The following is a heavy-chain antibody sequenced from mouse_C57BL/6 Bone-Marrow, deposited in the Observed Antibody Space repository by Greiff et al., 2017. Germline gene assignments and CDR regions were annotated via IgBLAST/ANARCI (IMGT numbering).Heavy chain of an antibody. CDR1: GYTFTSYW. CDR2: IHPSDSDT. CDR3: AIEGGLRHYYAMDY. Sequence: QVQLKQPGAELVKPGASVKVSCKASGYTFTSYWMHWVKQRPGQGLEWIGRIHPSDSDTNYNQKFKGKVTLTVDKSSSTAYMQLSSLTSEDSAVYYCAIEGGLRHYYAMDYWGQGTSVTVSS. J-gene: IGHJ4*01. V-gene: IGHV1-74*01. D-gene: IGHD2-4*01.